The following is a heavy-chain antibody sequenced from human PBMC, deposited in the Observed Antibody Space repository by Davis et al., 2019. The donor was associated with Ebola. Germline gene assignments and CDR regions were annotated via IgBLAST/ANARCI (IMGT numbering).Heavy chain of an antibody. CDR1: GGTFSSYA. J-gene: IGHJ4*02. V-gene: IGHV1-69*04. CDR3: AREASSYDYRTGFDY. D-gene: IGHD5-12*01. CDR2: IIPILGIA. Sequence: SVKVSCKASGGTFSSYAISWVRQAPGQGLEWMGRIIPILGIANYAQKFQGRVTITADKSTSTAYMELSSLRSEDTAVYYCAREASSYDYRTGFDYWGQGTLVTVSS.